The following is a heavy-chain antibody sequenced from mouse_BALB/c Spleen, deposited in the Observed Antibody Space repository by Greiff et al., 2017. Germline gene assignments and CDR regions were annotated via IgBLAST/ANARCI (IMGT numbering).Heavy chain of an antibody. D-gene: IGHD1-1*01. Sequence: EVQVVESGGDLVKPGGSLKLSCAASGFTFSSYGMSWVRQTPDKRLEWVATISSGGSYTYYPDSVKGRFTISRDNAKNTLYLQMSSLKSEDTAMYYCARRALRGYFDYWGQGTTLTVSS. J-gene: IGHJ2*01. CDR3: ARRALRGYFDY. CDR2: ISSGGSYT. V-gene: IGHV5-6*01. CDR1: GFTFSSYG.